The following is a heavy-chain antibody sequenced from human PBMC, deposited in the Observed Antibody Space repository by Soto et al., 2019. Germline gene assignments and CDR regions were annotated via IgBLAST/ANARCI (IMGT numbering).Heavy chain of an antibody. D-gene: IGHD3-3*01. CDR2: IYYSGST. CDR3: ARVAVFWSGYPYYFDY. CDR1: GGSISSYY. Sequence: PSETLSLTCTVSGGSISSYYWSWIRQPPGKGLEWIGYIYYSGSTNYNPSLKSRVTISVDTSKNQFSLKLSSVTAADTAVYYCARVAVFWSGYPYYFDYWRQGTLVAVSS. V-gene: IGHV4-59*01. J-gene: IGHJ4*02.